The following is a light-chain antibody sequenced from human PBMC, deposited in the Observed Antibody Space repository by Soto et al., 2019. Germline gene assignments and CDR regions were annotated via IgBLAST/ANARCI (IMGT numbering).Light chain of an antibody. CDR1: QSISSW. CDR2: KAS. Sequence: DIQMTQSPSTLSASVGDRVTITCRASQSISSWLAWYQQKPGKAPKLLIYKASSLEIRVPSRFSGSGSGTEFTLTISSLQPDDFATYYCQQYNSYPWTFGQGTKVEIK. J-gene: IGKJ1*01. CDR3: QQYNSYPWT. V-gene: IGKV1-5*03.